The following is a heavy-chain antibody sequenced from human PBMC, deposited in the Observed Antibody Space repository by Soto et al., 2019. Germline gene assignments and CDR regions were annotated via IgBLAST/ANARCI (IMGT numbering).Heavy chain of an antibody. Sequence: QVQLVQSGAEVKKPGSSVKVSCKASGGTFSSYTISWVRQAPGQGLEWMGRIIPILGIANYAQKFQGRVTITADKSTRTAYMQLRSLRPEDTAVYYCAREGIAAAGTNDDYCYYGMDVWGQGTTVTVSS. CDR2: IIPILGIA. D-gene: IGHD6-13*01. CDR1: GGTFSSYT. CDR3: AREGIAAAGTNDDYCYYGMDV. V-gene: IGHV1-69*08. J-gene: IGHJ6*02.